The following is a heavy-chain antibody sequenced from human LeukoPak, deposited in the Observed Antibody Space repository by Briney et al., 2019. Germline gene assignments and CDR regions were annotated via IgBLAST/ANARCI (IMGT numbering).Heavy chain of an antibody. V-gene: IGHV4-39*01. J-gene: IGHJ3*02. Sequence: KTSETLSLTCTVSGGSISSNAYYWGWIRQPPGTGLEWIGSIYYSGSTYYNPSLKSRVTISVDTSKNQFSLKLSSVTAADTAVYYCARHSPYCSGGSCYSDAFDIWGQGTMVTVSS. CDR3: ARHSPYCSGGSCYSDAFDI. CDR1: GGSISSNAYY. CDR2: IYYSGST. D-gene: IGHD2-15*01.